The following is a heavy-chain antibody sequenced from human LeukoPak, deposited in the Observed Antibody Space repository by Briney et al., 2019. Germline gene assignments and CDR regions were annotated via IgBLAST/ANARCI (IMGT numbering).Heavy chain of an antibody. D-gene: IGHD2-15*01. CDR1: GVSINDYY. Sequence: SETLSLICTVSGVSINDYYWSWIRQPPGKGLEWIGHIYYSGSTNYNPSLKSRVTMAVDTSKNQFSLKVSSMTAADTAIYYCARHSGRAVSQSSFDYWGQGTLVTVSS. CDR2: IYYSGST. V-gene: IGHV4-59*01. J-gene: IGHJ4*02. CDR3: ARHSGRAVSQSSFDY.